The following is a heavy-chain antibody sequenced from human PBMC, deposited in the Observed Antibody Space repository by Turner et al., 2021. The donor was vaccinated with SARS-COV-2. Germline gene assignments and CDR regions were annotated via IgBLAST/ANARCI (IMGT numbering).Heavy chain of an antibody. CDR2: ISPGGKT. CDR1: GFTVSSHY. D-gene: IGHD2-21*01. Sequence: VQPVESGGGVVQPGRFLRLFCAASGFTVSSHYMTWVRQAPGKGLEWVSIISPGGKTYYADSLKGRFTISRDNSKNTVYLQTNSLRTEDTAVYYCARGGLVTAPMHRLDYWGQETLVTVSS. CDR3: ARGGLVTAPMHRLDY. V-gene: IGHV3-53*01. J-gene: IGHJ4*02.